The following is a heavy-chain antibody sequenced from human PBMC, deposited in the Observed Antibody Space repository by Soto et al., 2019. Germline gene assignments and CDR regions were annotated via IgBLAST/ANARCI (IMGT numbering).Heavy chain of an antibody. CDR2: IDLSETYT. Sequence: EVQLVQSGAEVKKAGESLRISCKGSGYSFASQWISWVRQVPGKGQEWMGRIDLSETYTTYNPSFQGPVTFSADKSITTAYLQWRSLEASDTAIYYCATQGLTTYYFGYWGQGTLVTVSS. J-gene: IGHJ4*02. V-gene: IGHV5-10-1*03. CDR1: GYSFASQW. D-gene: IGHD3-16*01. CDR3: ATQGLTTYYFGY.